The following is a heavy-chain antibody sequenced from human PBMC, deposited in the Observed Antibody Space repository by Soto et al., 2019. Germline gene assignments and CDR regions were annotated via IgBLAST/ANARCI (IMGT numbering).Heavy chain of an antibody. D-gene: IGHD2-2*01. V-gene: IGHV4-34*01. CDR3: ARGIYCSSTSCYVRPYYYYMDV. CDR1: GGSFSGYY. Sequence: LTCAVYGGSFSGYYWSWIRQPPGKGLEWIGEINHSGSTNYNPSLKSRVTISVDTSKNQFSLKLSSVTAADTAVYYCARGIYCSSTSCYVRPYYYYMDVWGKGTTVTVSS. CDR2: INHSGST. J-gene: IGHJ6*03.